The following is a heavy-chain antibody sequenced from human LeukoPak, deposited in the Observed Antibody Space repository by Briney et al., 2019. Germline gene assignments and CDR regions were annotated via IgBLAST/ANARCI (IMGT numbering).Heavy chain of an antibody. V-gene: IGHV3-48*02. CDR1: GFSFTDYP. J-gene: IGHJ4*02. Sequence: GGSLRLSCATSGFSFTDYPMNWVRQAPGKGLEWVSNIRTSAEGANYAYYADSVKGRVTISRDDAKNTLYLHMNSLRDDDTAVYYCASDQRYAFDYWGQGALVTVSS. CDR3: ASDQRYAFDY. CDR2: IRTSAEGANYA. D-gene: IGHD3-9*01.